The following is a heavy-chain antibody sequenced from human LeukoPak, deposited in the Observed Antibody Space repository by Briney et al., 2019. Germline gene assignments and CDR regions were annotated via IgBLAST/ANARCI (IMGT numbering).Heavy chain of an antibody. CDR2: ISSSSSTI. J-gene: IGHJ5*02. CDR1: GFTFSSYS. CDR3: ATFKASLGLDP. V-gene: IGHV3-48*01. Sequence: GGSLRLSCAAPGFTFSSYSMNWVRQAPGKGLEWVSYISSSSSTIYYADSVKGRFTISRDNAKNSLYLQMNSLRAEDTAVYYCATFKASLGLDPWGQGTLVTVSS.